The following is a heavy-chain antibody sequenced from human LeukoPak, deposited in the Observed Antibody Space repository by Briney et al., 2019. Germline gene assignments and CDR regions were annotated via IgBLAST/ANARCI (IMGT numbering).Heavy chain of an antibody. V-gene: IGHV3-53*01. Sequence: GGSLRLSCAASGFTVSDNYMTWVRQRAGRGLEWVSGFYGDGSRHYADSVKGRFTISRDNSKNTLDLHMNSLRAEDTAVYYCARALRYFDWLLPDWGQGTLVTVSS. CDR3: ARALRYFDWLLPD. CDR2: FYGDGSR. J-gene: IGHJ4*02. D-gene: IGHD3-9*01. CDR1: GFTVSDNY.